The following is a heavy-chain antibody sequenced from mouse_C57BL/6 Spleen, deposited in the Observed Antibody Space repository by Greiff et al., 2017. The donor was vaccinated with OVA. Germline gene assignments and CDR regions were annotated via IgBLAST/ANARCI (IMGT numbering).Heavy chain of an antibody. V-gene: IGHV2-2*01. Sequence: VQVVESGPGLVQPSQSLSITCTVSGFSFTSYGVHWVRQSPGKGLEWLGVIWSGGSTDYNAAFISRLSISKDNSKSQVFFKMNSLQADDTAIYYCARKYGSSYWYFDVWAQGPRSPSPQ. D-gene: IGHD1-1*01. J-gene: IGHJ1*03. CDR2: IWSGGST. CDR3: ARKYGSSYWYFDV. CDR1: GFSFTSYG.